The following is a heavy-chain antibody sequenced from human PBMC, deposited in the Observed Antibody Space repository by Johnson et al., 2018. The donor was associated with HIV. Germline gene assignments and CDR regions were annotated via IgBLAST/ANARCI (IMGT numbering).Heavy chain of an antibody. D-gene: IGHD2-8*01. V-gene: IGHV3-30*03. CDR2: ISYDGSNK. CDR1: GFTFSTYD. Sequence: QVQLVESGGGVVQPGRSLRLSCTASGFTFSTYDMHWVRQAPGKGLEWVAVISYDGSNKYYVDSVKGRFTISRDNAKNSLYLQMNSLRAEDTAVYYCARGCYDAFDIWGQGTMVTVSS. CDR3: ARGCYDAFDI. J-gene: IGHJ3*02.